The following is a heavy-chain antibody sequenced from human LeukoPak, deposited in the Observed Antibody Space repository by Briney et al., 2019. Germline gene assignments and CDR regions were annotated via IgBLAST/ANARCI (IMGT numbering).Heavy chain of an antibody. CDR1: GITFSASG. D-gene: IGHD1-1*01. Sequence: GGSLRLSCAASGITFSASGMHWVRQAPGKGPEWVAMIWSDGSNQYYADSVKGRFTISRDNSKNTVYLQMDSLRAEDTAIYFCARDKGTRALDYWGQGVLVTVSS. J-gene: IGHJ4*02. CDR3: ARDKGTRALDY. CDR2: IWSDGSNQ. V-gene: IGHV3-33*01.